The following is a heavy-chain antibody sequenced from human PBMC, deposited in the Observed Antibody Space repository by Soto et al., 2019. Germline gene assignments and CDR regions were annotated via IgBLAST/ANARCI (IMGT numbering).Heavy chain of an antibody. Sequence: GGSLRLSCAASGFTFSSYAMHWVRQAPGKGLEWVAVISFDGSNKFYADSVKGRFTISRDNSKNTLYLQINSLRAADTAVYYCAREALAACDYWGQGTLVTVSS. CDR3: AREALAACDY. CDR2: ISFDGSNK. J-gene: IGHJ4*02. D-gene: IGHD2-15*01. CDR1: GFTFSSYA. V-gene: IGHV3-30-3*01.